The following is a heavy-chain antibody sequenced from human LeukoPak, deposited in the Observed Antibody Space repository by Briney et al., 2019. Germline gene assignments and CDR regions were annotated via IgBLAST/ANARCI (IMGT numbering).Heavy chain of an antibody. J-gene: IGHJ4*02. Sequence: SETLSLTCTVSGGSISNYYWSWIRQPPGKGLEWIGYIYYSGSTNYNTSLKSRVTISVDTSKNQFSLNLSSVTAADTAAYYCARHGSYHLNFDYWGQGTLVTVSS. D-gene: IGHD1-26*01. CDR2: IYYSGST. V-gene: IGHV4-59*08. CDR1: GGSISNYY. CDR3: ARHGSYHLNFDY.